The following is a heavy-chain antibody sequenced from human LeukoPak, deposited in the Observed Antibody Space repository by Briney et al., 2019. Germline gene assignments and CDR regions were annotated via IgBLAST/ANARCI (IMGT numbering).Heavy chain of an antibody. J-gene: IGHJ6*02. D-gene: IGHD4-17*01. CDR2: MNPNSGNT. CDR1: GYTFTSYD. Sequence: AASVKVSCKASGYTFTSYDINWVRQATGQGLEWIGWMNPNSGNTGYAQKFQGRVTMTRNTSISTAYMELSSLRSEDTAVYYCARSGDYSAYYYGMDVWGQGTTVTVSS. CDR3: ARSGDYSAYYYGMDV. V-gene: IGHV1-8*01.